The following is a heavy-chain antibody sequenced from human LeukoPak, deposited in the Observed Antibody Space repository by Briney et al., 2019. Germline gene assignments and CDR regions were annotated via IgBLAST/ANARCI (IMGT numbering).Heavy chain of an antibody. CDR3: TREPRTLGH. CDR2: MNLDGSEK. CDR1: GFTFSAYW. V-gene: IGHV3-7*01. D-gene: IGHD3-16*01. J-gene: IGHJ4*02. Sequence: GGSLRLSCAASGFTFSAYWMSWVRQAPGKGLEWVAYMNLDGSEKFYVDSVKGRFTISRDNAKDSLYLQMNSLGVEDTAVYYCTREPRTLGHWGQGTLVTVSS.